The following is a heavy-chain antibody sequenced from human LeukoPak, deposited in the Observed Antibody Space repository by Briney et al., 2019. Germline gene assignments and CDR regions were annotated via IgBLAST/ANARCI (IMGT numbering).Heavy chain of an antibody. D-gene: IGHD2-8*01. Sequence: GGSLRLSCAASGFTFSSYGMSWVRQAPGKGLEWVAAISVSGGSTNYADSVKGRFTISRDNSKNTLYLQMNSLRAEHTAVYYCAKVFFMDYWGQGTLVTVSS. CDR2: ISVSGGST. V-gene: IGHV3-23*01. J-gene: IGHJ4*02. CDR1: GFTFSSYG. CDR3: AKVFFMDY.